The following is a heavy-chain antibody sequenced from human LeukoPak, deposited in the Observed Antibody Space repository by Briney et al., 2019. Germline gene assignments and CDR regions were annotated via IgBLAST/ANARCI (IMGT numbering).Heavy chain of an antibody. CDR1: GGSFSGYY. D-gene: IGHD3-22*01. CDR3: ARVNYYDTSAYYKGWFDP. CDR2: INHSGST. Sequence: PSETLSLTCAVYGGSFSGYYWSWIRQPPGKGLEWIGEINHSGSTNYNPSLKSRVTISVDTSKNQFSLKLSSVTAADTAVYYCARVNYYDTSAYYKGWFDPWGQGTLVTVSS. J-gene: IGHJ5*02. V-gene: IGHV4-34*01.